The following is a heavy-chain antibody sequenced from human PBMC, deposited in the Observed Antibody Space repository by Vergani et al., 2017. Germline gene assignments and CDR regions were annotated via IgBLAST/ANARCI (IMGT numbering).Heavy chain of an antibody. CDR1: GYSISSGYY. V-gene: IGHV4-38-2*02. D-gene: IGHD3-22*01. CDR3: ARRVDYYYDSSGYYYADYYFDY. J-gene: IGHJ4*02. Sequence: QVQLQESGPGLVKPSETLSLTCTVSGYSISSGYYWGWIRQPPGKGLEWIGSIYHSGSTYYNPSLKSRVTISVDTSKNQFSLKLSSVTAADTAVYYCARRVDYYYDSSGYYYADYYFDYWGQGTLVTVSS. CDR2: IYHSGST.